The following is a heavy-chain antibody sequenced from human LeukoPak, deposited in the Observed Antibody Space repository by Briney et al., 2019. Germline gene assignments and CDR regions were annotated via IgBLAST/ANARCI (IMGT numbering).Heavy chain of an antibody. D-gene: IGHD5-18*01. Sequence: PGGSLRLSCSASGFSFSSFAMHWVRQAPGKGLEWVSSISSTSTYIYYADSVKGRFTISRDNAKNSLYLQMNGLTAVDTAVYYCARVGTYDGGHSYGFSDYWGQGTLVTVSS. CDR2: ISSTSTYI. V-gene: IGHV3-21*01. CDR1: GFSFSSFA. J-gene: IGHJ4*02. CDR3: ARVGTYDGGHSYGFSDY.